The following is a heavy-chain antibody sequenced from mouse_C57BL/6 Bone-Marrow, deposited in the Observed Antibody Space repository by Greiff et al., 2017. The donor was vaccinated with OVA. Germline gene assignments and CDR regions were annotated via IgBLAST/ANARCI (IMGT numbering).Heavy chain of an antibody. V-gene: IGHV1-52*01. CDR1: GYTFTSYW. CDR3: ARDNYYGSSHWYFDV. D-gene: IGHD1-1*01. CDR2: IDPSDSET. J-gene: IGHJ1*03. Sequence: QVQLQQPGAELVRPGSSVKLSCKASGYTFTSYWMHWVKQRPIQGLEWIGNIDPSDSETHYNQKFKDKATLTVDTSSSTAYMQLSSLTSEDSAVYYCARDNYYGSSHWYFDVGGTGTTVTVSS.